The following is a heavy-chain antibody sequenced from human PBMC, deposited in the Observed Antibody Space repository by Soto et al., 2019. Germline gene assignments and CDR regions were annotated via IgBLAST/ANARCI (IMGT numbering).Heavy chain of an antibody. CDR2: FSGIGGST. V-gene: IGHV3-23*01. CDR1: GFTFSSYA. D-gene: IGHD2-2*01. J-gene: IGHJ5*02. Sequence: PVVSLVLSCAASGFTFSSYAMSWVRQAPGKGLEWVSGFSGIGGSTYYADSVKGRFTISRDNSKNTLYLQMNSLRAEDTAVYYCAKGPRRDGFQVPTWGQGTLVTVSS. CDR3: AKGPRRDGFQVPT.